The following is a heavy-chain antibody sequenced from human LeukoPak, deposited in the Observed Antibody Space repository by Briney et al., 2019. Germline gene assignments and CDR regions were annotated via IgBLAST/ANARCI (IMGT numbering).Heavy chain of an antibody. Sequence: GGCLRLSCAASGFTFTNNGFHWVRQAPGKGLEWGAAIWSDGSKKYYADSVEGRFTISKDNSEKTVYLQMNSLRAEDTAVYYCAKYPLIPTTAEGGYFDYWGQGTLVTVSS. V-gene: IGHV3-33*06. CDR2: IWSDGSKK. CDR1: GFTFTNNG. D-gene: IGHD1-1*01. J-gene: IGHJ4*02. CDR3: AKYPLIPTTAEGGYFDY.